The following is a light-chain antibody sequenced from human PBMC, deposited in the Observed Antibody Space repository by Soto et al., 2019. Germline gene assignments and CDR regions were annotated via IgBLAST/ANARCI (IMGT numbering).Light chain of an antibody. CDR3: SSYTSTSTYV. CDR2: DVI. Sequence: SVLTQAASGCRSRGQSVAITSNGTSRDVGGYNYVSWYQQYPGKAPKLMIQDVINRPSGVSDRFSGSKSGNTASLTISGLQAEDEADYYCSSYTSTSTYVFGSGTKVTVL. J-gene: IGLJ1*01. CDR1: SRDVGGYNY. V-gene: IGLV2-14*01.